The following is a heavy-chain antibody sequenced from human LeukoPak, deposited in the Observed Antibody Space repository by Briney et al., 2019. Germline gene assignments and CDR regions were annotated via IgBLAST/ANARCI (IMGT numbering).Heavy chain of an antibody. D-gene: IGHD2-21*02. J-gene: IGHJ4*02. V-gene: IGHV3-23*01. CDR3: AKSSRPGPCGGDCYFDY. CDR1: GFTFSSYA. CDR2: ISGGGGST. Sequence: PGGSLRLSCAASGFTFSSYAMSWVRQAPGKGLEWVSAISGGGGSTYYADSVKGRFTISRDNSKNTLYLQMNSLRAEDTAVYYCAKSSRPGPCGGDCYFDYWGQGTLVTVSS.